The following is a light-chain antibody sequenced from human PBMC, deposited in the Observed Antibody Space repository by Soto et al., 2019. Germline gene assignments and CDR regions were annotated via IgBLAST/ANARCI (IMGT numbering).Light chain of an antibody. J-gene: IGKJ3*01. CDR3: QKCNSAPFT. CDR2: AAS. CDR1: QGIYNY. V-gene: IGKV1-27*01. Sequence: DTQMTQSPSSLSASVGDRGTITCRASQGIYNYLAWYQQKPGKVPKILIYAASSLVSGVPSRFSGSGSGTDFTLTISSLQPEDVATYYCQKCNSAPFTFGHGTKVDIK.